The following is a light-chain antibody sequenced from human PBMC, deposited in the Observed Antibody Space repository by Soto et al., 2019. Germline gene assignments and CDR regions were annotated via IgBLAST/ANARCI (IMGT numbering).Light chain of an antibody. V-gene: IGKV1-33*01. CDR3: QQYYNIPPGLT. J-gene: IGKJ3*01. CDR1: QDISNY. CDR2: DAS. Sequence: DIQMTQSPSSLSASVGDRVTITCQASQDISNYLNWYQQKPGKAPKLLIYDASNLETGVPSRFSGSGSGTDFTFTISSRQPEDIATYYCQQYYNIPPGLTFGAGTKVDIK.